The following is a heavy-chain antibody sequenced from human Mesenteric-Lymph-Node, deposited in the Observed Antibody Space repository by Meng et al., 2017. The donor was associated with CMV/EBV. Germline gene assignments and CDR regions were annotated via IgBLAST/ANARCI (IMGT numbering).Heavy chain of an antibody. D-gene: IGHD2-15*01. V-gene: IGHV1-18*01. CDR3: ARDEVVVVAATPHPDSHNQYGMDV. J-gene: IGHJ6*02. Sequence: GGSLRLSCAASGFTFSTYWMTWVRQAPGQGLEWRGWISNDNHKTHYAQKLQGRVTMTTDTSTSTAYMELRSLRSDDTAVYYCARDEVVVVAATPHPDSHNQYGMDVWGQGTTVTVSS. CDR1: GFTFSTYW. CDR2: ISNDNHKT.